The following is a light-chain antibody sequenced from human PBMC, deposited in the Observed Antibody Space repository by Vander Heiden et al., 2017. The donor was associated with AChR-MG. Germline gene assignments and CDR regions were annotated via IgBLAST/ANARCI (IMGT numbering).Light chain of an antibody. CDR3: NSRDSSGNHYVV. CDR1: SLRSYD. J-gene: IGLJ2*01. Sequence: SSELTQDPAVSVALGPTVRITCQGDSLRSYDASWYQQKTVQAPVLVIYGKNNRPSGIPDRFSGSSSGNTASLTITGAQAEDEADYYCNSRDSSGNHYVVFGGGTKLTVL. CDR2: GKN. V-gene: IGLV3-19*01.